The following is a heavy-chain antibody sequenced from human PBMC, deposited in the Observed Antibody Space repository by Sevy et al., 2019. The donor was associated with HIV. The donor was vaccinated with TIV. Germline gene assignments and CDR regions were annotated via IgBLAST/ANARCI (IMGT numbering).Heavy chain of an antibody. D-gene: IGHD1-7*01. CDR2: IKQDAGQK. Sequence: GGSLRLSCAASGFTFSKYWMGWVRQAPGKGLEWVANIKQDAGQKNYVDSVKGRFTISRDNAKNSLYLQMNSLRADDTAVYFCARDDGNYYFHYWGQGTLVTVSS. CDR3: ARDDGNYYFHY. CDR1: GFTFSKYW. V-gene: IGHV3-7*01. J-gene: IGHJ4*02.